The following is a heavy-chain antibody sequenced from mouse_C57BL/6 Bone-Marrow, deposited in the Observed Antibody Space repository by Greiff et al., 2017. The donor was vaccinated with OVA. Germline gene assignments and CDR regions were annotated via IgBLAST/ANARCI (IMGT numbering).Heavy chain of an antibody. CDR3: TTFYDGYYFLAY. CDR2: IDPENGDT. V-gene: IGHV14-4*01. D-gene: IGHD2-3*01. CDR1: GFNIKDDY. Sequence: VQLKQSGAELVRPGASVKLSCTASGFNIKDDYMHWVKQRPEQGLEWIGWIDPENGDTEYASKFQGKATITADTSSNTAYLQLSSLTSEDTAVYYCTTFYDGYYFLAYWGQGTLVTVSA. J-gene: IGHJ3*01.